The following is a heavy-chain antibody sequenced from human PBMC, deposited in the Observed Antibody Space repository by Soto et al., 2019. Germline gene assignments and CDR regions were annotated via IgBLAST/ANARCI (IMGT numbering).Heavy chain of an antibody. D-gene: IGHD3-22*01. CDR2: IYYSGST. Sequence: SETLSLTCTVSGGSVSSGSYYWSWIRQPPGKGLEWIGYIYYSGSTNYNPSLKSRVTISVDTSKNQFSLKLSSVTAADTAVYYCATLSHGYYPYYFAYWGQGTLVTVSS. CDR3: ATLSHGYYPYYFAY. J-gene: IGHJ4*02. CDR1: GGSVSSGSYY. V-gene: IGHV4-61*01.